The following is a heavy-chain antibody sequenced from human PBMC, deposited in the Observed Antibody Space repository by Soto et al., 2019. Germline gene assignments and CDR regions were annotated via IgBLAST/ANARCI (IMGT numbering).Heavy chain of an antibody. D-gene: IGHD3-10*01. Sequence: PGGSLRLSCAASGFTFSSYEMNWVRQAPGKGLEWVSYISSSGSTIYYADSVKGRFTISRDNAKNSLYLQMNSLRAEDTAVYYCAREVDTMVRGVRGWFDPWGQGTLVTVSS. CDR3: AREVDTMVRGVRGWFDP. CDR2: ISSSGSTI. J-gene: IGHJ5*02. V-gene: IGHV3-48*03. CDR1: GFTFSSYE.